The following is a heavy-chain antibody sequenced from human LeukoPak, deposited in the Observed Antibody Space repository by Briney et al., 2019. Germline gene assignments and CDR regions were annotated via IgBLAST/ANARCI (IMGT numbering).Heavy chain of an antibody. D-gene: IGHD6-6*01. CDR2: IYGSGST. V-gene: IGHV4-59*01. CDR3: ARHRAYSSSSPFDY. CDR1: GGSISSYY. Sequence: SETLSLTCTVSGGSISSYYWSWIRQPPGKGLEWIGHIYGSGSTNYNPSLKSRVTLSVDTSKNQFSLKLSSVTAADTAVYYCARHRAYSSSSPFDYWGQGTLVTVSS. J-gene: IGHJ4*02.